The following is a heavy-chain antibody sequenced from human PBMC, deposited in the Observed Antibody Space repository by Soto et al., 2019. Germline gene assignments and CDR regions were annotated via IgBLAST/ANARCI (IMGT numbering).Heavy chain of an antibody. V-gene: IGHV3-30*18. CDR3: AKGPPSGLWGSYRSEFDY. CDR2: ISYDGSNK. Sequence: GGSLRLSCAASGFTFSSYGMHWVRQAPGKGLEWVAVISYDGSNKYYADSVKGRFTISRDNSKNTLYLQMNSLRAEDTAVYYCAKGPPSGLWGSYRSEFDYWGQGTLVTVSS. CDR1: GFTFSSYG. J-gene: IGHJ4*02. D-gene: IGHD3-16*02.